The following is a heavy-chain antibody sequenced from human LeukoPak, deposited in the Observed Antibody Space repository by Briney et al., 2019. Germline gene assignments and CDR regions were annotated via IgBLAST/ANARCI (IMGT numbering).Heavy chain of an antibody. CDR2: IHPGDSDT. V-gene: IGHV5-51*01. CDR3: ARLWGGVVPADDAFDI. CDR1: GYNFAHDR. D-gene: IGHD2-2*01. J-gene: IGHJ3*02. Sequence: GESLKISCTCSGYNFAHDRIGWVRQMPGKGLEWMGIIHPGDSDTTYSPSFQGQATISADKSISTAYLQWSSLRASDTAMYYCARLWGGVVPADDAFDIWGQGTMVTVSS.